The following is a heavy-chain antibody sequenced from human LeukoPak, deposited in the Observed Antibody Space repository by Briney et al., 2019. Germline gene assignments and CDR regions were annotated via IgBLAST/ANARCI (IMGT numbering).Heavy chain of an antibody. CDR1: GGSISTYY. CDR2: IYYSGNT. V-gene: IGHV4-59*01. Sequence: SETLSLTCTVSGGSISTYYLSWIRQAPGKGLEWIGYIYYSGNTNYNPSLKSRVTISVDTSKNQFSLKLGSVTAADTAVYYCAREVSGASEIDYWGQGTLVTVSS. CDR3: AREVSGASEIDY. D-gene: IGHD1-26*01. J-gene: IGHJ4*02.